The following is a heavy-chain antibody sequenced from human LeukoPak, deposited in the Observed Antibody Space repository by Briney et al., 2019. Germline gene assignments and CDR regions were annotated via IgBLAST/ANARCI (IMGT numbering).Heavy chain of an antibody. CDR1: GYTFTSYG. CDR3: ARGVYYDILTGYYTLFDY. CDR2: ISAYDGNT. Sequence: GASVKVSCKASGYTFTSYGISWVRQAPGQGLEWMGWISAYDGNTNYAQKLQGRVTMTTDTSTSTAYMELRSLRSDDTAVYYGARGVYYDILTGYYTLFDYWGQGTLVTVSS. V-gene: IGHV1-18*01. D-gene: IGHD3-9*01. J-gene: IGHJ4*02.